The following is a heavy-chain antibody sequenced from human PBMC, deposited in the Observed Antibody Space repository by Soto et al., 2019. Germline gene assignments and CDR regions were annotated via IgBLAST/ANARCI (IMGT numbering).Heavy chain of an antibody. V-gene: IGHV1-8*01. CDR1: GYTFTSYD. D-gene: IGHD4-17*01. J-gene: IGHJ4*02. Sequence: QVQLVQSGAEVKKPGASVKVSCKASGYTFTSYDINWVRQATGQGLEWMGWMNPNSGNTGYAQKFQGGVTMTGNTSISTAYMELSGLRSEGTGVYYCARTLYGDNVDYWGQGTLVTVSS. CDR3: ARTLYGDNVDY. CDR2: MNPNSGNT.